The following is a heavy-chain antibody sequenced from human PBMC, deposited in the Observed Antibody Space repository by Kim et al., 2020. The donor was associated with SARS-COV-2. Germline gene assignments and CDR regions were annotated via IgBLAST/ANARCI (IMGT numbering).Heavy chain of an antibody. V-gene: IGHV4-31*03. Sequence: SETLSLTCTVSGGSISSGGYYWSWIRQHPGKGLEWIGYIYYSGSTYYNPSLKSRVTISVDTSKNQFSLKLSSVTAADTAVYYCARDPREVLSSSWSPSAAFDIWGQGTMVTVSS. J-gene: IGHJ3*02. CDR2: IYYSGST. CDR1: GGSISSGGYY. D-gene: IGHD6-13*01. CDR3: ARDPREVLSSSWSPSAAFDI.